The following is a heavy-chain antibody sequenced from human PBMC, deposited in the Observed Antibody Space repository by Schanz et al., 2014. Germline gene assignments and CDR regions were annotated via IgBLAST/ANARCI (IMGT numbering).Heavy chain of an antibody. CDR3: ARENLNWEAFDI. D-gene: IGHD7-27*01. V-gene: IGHV3-74*01. Sequence: EVQLVEYGGGLVQPGESLRLSCAASGFTFSTYWMHWVRQAPGKGLVWVSRINSDGSTTTYADSVKGRFTISRDNAKNSLYLEMTSLRGEDTAVYYCARENLNWEAFDIWGQGTVVTVSS. J-gene: IGHJ3*02. CDR2: INSDGSTT. CDR1: GFTFSTYW.